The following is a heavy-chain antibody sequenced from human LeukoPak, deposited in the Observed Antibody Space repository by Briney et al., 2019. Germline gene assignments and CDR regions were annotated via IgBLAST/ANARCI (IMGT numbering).Heavy chain of an antibody. CDR1: GGSISSYY. V-gene: IGHV4-59*01. Sequence: SETLSLTCTVSGGSISSYYWSWIRQPPGKGLEWIGYIYYSGSTNYNPSLKSRVTISVDTSKNQCSLKLSSVTAADTAVYYCARVSFYDSSGYYQYYFDYWGQGTLVTVSS. CDR3: ARVSFYDSSGYYQYYFDY. D-gene: IGHD3-22*01. CDR2: IYYSGST. J-gene: IGHJ4*02.